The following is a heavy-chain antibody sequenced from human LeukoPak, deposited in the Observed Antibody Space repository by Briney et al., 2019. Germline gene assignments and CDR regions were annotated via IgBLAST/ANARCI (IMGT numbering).Heavy chain of an antibody. CDR1: GGSISSDAHY. CDR3: ARHKGALLWLGEVGFREFDI. Sequence: SETLSLTCSVSGGSISSDAHYWGWMRQPPGKGLEWIGCIYYRGDTYYSPSLKNRVTISIDTSKNQFSLNLNSMTAADTAVYYCARHKGALLWLGEVGFREFDIWGRGTMVTVS. V-gene: IGHV4-39*01. D-gene: IGHD3-10*01. J-gene: IGHJ3*02. CDR2: IYYRGDT.